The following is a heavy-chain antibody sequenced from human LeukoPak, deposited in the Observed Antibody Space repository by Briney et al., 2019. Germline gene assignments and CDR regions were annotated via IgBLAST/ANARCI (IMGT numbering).Heavy chain of an antibody. CDR3: AIPCDSSGYYYALDY. D-gene: IGHD3-22*01. V-gene: IGHV1-2*02. CDR1: GYTFTGYY. CDR2: INPNSGGT. J-gene: IGHJ4*02. Sequence: ASVKVSCKASGYTFTGYYMHWVRQAPGQGLEWMGWINPNSGGTNYAQKFQGRVTMTRDTSISTAYMELSRLRSDDTAVYYCAIPCDSSGYYYALDYWGQGTLVTVSS.